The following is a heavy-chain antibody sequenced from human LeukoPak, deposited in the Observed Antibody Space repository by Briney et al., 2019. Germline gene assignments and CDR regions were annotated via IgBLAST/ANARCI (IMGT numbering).Heavy chain of an antibody. Sequence: GASVKVSCKASGYTFTSYGISWVRQAPGQGLEWMGWISAYNGNTNYAQKLQGRVTMTTDTSTSTAYMELRSLRSDDTAVYYCARFGPWTIFGVVTPTQTNDYWGQGTLVTVSS. V-gene: IGHV1-18*01. CDR2: ISAYNGNT. J-gene: IGHJ4*02. CDR1: GYTFTSYG. CDR3: ARFGPWTIFGVVTPTQTNDY. D-gene: IGHD3-3*01.